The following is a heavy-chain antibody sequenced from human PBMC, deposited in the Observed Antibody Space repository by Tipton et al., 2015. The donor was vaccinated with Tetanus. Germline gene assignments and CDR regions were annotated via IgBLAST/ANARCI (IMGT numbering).Heavy chain of an antibody. Sequence: LRLSCTVSGGSISSGGYYWSWIRQHPGKGLEWIGEIYYSGSTYYNPSLKSRVSISVDTSKNQFSLKLNSVTAADTAVYYCARDQARGARGWNYFDYWGQGTLVTVSS. CDR3: ARDQARGARGWNYFDY. J-gene: IGHJ4*02. CDR2: IYYSGST. D-gene: IGHD1-26*01. CDR1: GGSISSGGYY. V-gene: IGHV4-31*03.